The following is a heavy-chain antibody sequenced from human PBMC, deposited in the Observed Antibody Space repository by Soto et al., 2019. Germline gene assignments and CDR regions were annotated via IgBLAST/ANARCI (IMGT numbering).Heavy chain of an antibody. J-gene: IGHJ6*02. CDR3: ASSSGWWRLDV. D-gene: IGHD6-19*01. CDR2: KHHSGST. V-gene: IGHV4-4*02. CDR1: GDSINNGYW. Sequence: QVQLQESGPGLVKPSGTLSLTCGVSGDSINNGYWWTLVRQPPGKGLEWIGEKHHSGSTNYNLSLKSRVSISLDKSKNQFSLNLSSVTAADTAVYFCASSSGWWRLDVWGQGTTVTVSS.